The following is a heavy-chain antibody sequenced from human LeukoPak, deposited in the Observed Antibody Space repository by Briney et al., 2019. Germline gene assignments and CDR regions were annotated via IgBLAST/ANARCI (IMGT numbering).Heavy chain of an antibody. D-gene: IGHD6-19*01. Sequence: PGGSRRLSCAASGFTFSSYGMHWVRQAPGKGLEWVAVISYDGSNKYYADSVKGRFTISRDNSKNTLYLQMNSLRAEDTAVYYCAKCPLGPGIAVAGPYFQHWGQGTLVTVSS. CDR3: AKCPLGPGIAVAGPYFQH. V-gene: IGHV3-30*18. CDR2: ISYDGSNK. CDR1: GFTFSSYG. J-gene: IGHJ1*01.